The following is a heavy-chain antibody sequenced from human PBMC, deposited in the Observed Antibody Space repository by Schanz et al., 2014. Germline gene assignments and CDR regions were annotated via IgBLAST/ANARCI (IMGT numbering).Heavy chain of an antibody. V-gene: IGHV1-2*02. CDR2: ISANSGGT. CDR1: GYTFTDYY. Sequence: QVQLVQSGAEVKKPGASVKVSCKASGYTFTDYYIHWVRQAPGQGLEWMGWISANSGGTNHVQKFQGRVTMTRDTSISTASMELSRLKSDDTAVYYCARALFGSGHGDVWGQGTTVTVSS. CDR3: ARALFGSGHGDV. D-gene: IGHD3-10*01. J-gene: IGHJ6*02.